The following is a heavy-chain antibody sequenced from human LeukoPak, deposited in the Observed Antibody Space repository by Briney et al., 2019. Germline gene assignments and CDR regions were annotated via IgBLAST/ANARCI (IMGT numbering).Heavy chain of an antibody. CDR3: ARDLHDYVGSEYLQH. Sequence: GASVKVSCKASGYTFTGYYMHWVRQAPGQGLEWMGWINPNSGGTNYAQKFQGRVTMTRDTSISTAYMELSRLRSDDTAVYYCARDLHDYVGSEYLQHWGQGTLVTVSS. CDR1: GYTFTGYY. V-gene: IGHV1-2*02. J-gene: IGHJ1*01. D-gene: IGHD4-17*01. CDR2: INPNSGGT.